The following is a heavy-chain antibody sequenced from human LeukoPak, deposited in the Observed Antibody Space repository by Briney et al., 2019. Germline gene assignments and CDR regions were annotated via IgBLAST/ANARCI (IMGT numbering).Heavy chain of an antibody. CDR3: ARERWELLGGYYFDY. Sequence: SETLSLTCTVSGGSISSYYWSWIRQPPGKGLEWIGYIYHSGSTNYNPSLKSRVTISVDTSKNQFSLKLSSVTAADTAVYYCARERWELLGGYYFDYWGQGTLVTVSS. CDR2: IYHSGST. J-gene: IGHJ4*02. D-gene: IGHD1-26*01. V-gene: IGHV4-59*01. CDR1: GGSISSYY.